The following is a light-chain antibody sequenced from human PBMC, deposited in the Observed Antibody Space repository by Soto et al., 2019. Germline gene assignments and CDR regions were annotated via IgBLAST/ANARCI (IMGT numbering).Light chain of an antibody. CDR1: SSDVGGYNY. CDR2: DVS. CDR3: SSYTSSSTLHV. J-gene: IGLJ1*01. Sequence: QSALTQHASVSGSPGHSITISCTGTSSDVGGYNYVSWYQQHPGKAPKLMIYDVSNRPSGVSNRFSGSKSGNTASLTISGLQAEDEADYYCSSYTSSSTLHVFGTGTKLTVL. V-gene: IGLV2-14*01.